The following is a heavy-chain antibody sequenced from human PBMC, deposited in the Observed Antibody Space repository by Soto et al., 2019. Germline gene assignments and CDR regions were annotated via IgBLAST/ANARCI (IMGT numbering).Heavy chain of an antibody. V-gene: IGHV4-39*01. J-gene: IGHJ5*01. Sequence: PSSTLSLTCTVSGGSISTSTHYWGWIRQPPGKGLEWTGSIYYSGGTHYNPSLKGRVTISIDTSKRQFSLRLTSVTAADTAVYYCARSHGGDCGYDPTRLDSWGHGTLVTVSS. CDR1: GGSISTSTHY. CDR2: IYYSGGT. CDR3: ARSHGGDCGYDPTRLDS. D-gene: IGHD2-21*01.